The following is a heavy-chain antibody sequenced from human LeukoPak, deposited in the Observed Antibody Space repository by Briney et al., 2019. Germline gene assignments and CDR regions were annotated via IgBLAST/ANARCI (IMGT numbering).Heavy chain of an antibody. V-gene: IGHV1-18*01. D-gene: IGHD1-26*01. Sequence: ASVKVSCKASGYTFTSYGISWVRQAPGQGLEWMGWISAYNGNTNYAQKLQGRVTMTTDTSTSTAYMELRSLRFDDTAVYYCASGLTDSGTHSEYYFDYWGQGTLVTVSS. CDR3: ASGLTDSGTHSEYYFDY. CDR2: ISAYNGNT. CDR1: GYTFTSYG. J-gene: IGHJ4*02.